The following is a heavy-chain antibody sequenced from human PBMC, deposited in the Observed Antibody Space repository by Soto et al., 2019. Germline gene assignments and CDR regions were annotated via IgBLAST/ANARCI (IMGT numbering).Heavy chain of an antibody. D-gene: IGHD3-16*01. V-gene: IGHV3-7*03. J-gene: IGHJ6*02. CDR1: GFTFATYW. CDR2: MKADGSET. Sequence: GGSLRLSCAASGFTFATYWMSWVRQAPGKGLEWVANMKADGSETYYVDSVKGRFTISRDNAKTSLYLQMNSLRAEDTAVYYCAKGGHIDLCGPGTLVTVSSGKHYGMDAWGQGTTVAVS. CDR3: AKGGHIDLCGPGTLVTVSSGKHYGMDA.